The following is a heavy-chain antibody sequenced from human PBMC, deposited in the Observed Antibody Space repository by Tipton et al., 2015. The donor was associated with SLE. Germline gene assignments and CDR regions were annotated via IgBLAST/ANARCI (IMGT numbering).Heavy chain of an antibody. V-gene: IGHV4-4*08. J-gene: IGHJ4*02. CDR3: ARRYDFWSGYYSH. D-gene: IGHD3-3*01. CDR1: GVSITSSY. CDR2: IYSTGST. Sequence: TLSLTCNVSGVSITSSYWSWIRQPPGKGLEWIGYIYSTGSTKYNPSLESRVTMSVDTSKKQFSLKLSSVIAADTAVYYCARRYDFWSGYYSHWGQGTLVTVSS.